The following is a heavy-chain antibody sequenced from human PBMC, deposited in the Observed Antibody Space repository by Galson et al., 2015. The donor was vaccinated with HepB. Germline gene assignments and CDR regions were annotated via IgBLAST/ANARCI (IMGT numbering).Heavy chain of an antibody. Sequence: CAISGDSVSSSSVIWNWIRQSPSRGLERLGRTYYRSKWYSDSAVSVRSRISVNADTSRNQVSLQLNSVTPEDTAVYYCARAGGGSNAGVFDYWGQGTLVTVSS. CDR1: GDSVSSSSVI. D-gene: IGHD4-23*01. V-gene: IGHV6-1*01. CDR3: ARAGGGSNAGVFDY. CDR2: TYYRSKWYS. J-gene: IGHJ4*02.